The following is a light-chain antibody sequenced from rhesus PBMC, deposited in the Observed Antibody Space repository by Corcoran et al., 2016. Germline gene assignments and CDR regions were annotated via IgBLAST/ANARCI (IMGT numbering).Light chain of an antibody. CDR3: QQYNKWPLT. CDR2: DIS. J-gene: IGKJ4*01. V-gene: IGKV3S9*01. Sequence: EIVMTQSPATLSLSPGERATLSCRASQSVATWVAWYQQKPDQAPRLLIDDISRRATGIPDMFSGSGSGTDFTLTISSLEPEDFAIYYCQQYNKWPLTFGGGTKVEI. CDR1: QSVATW.